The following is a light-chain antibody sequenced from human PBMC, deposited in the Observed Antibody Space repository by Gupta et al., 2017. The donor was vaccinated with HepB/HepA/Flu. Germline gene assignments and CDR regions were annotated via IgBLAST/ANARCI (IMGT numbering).Light chain of an antibody. CDR1: QGLVYTDGNTY. J-gene: IGKJ1*01. CDR3: RQRKHCPLT. V-gene: IGKV2-30*01. CDR2: KVS. Sequence: DVVMTQSPLSLSVTLGQPASISCRSSQGLVYTDGNTYFYWCQQRPGQSPRRLIYKVSNRDSGVPDRFSGSGSGTNFTLKISRVEAEDVGVYYCRQRKHCPLTFGQGTKVEIK.